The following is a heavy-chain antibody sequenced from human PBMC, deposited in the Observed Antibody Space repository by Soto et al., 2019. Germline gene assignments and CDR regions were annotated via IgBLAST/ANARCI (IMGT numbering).Heavy chain of an antibody. Sequence: SETLSLTCTVSGGSISSSSYYWGWIRQPPGKGLEWIGSIYYSGSTYYNPSLKSRVTISVDTSKNQFSLKLSSVTAADTAVYYCARRRSSWYVDPWGQGXLVTVYS. J-gene: IGHJ5*02. CDR3: ARRRSSWYVDP. CDR2: IYYSGST. CDR1: GGSISSSSYY. V-gene: IGHV4-39*01. D-gene: IGHD6-13*01.